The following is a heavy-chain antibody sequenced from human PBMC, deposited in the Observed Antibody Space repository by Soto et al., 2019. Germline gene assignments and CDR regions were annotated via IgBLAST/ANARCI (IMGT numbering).Heavy chain of an antibody. CDR1: GGSISSYY. J-gene: IGHJ4*02. CDR3: ATLVGCSGGSCYSDY. Sequence: SETLSLTCTVSGGSISSYYWSWIRQPPGKGLEWIGYIYYSGSTNYNPSLKSRVTISVDTSKNQFSLKLSSVTAADTAVYYCATLVGCSGGSCYSDYWGQGTLVTVSS. D-gene: IGHD2-15*01. V-gene: IGHV4-59*08. CDR2: IYYSGST.